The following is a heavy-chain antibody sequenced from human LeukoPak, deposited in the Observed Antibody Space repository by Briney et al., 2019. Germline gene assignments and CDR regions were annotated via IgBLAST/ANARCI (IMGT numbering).Heavy chain of an antibody. Sequence: GGSLRLSCAASGFTFSDYYMSWIRQAPGKGLEWVSYISSSGTTIYYADSVKGRSTISRANAKNSLYLQMNSLRAEDTAVYYCARGHNCSSTSCYLDPGFDYWGQGTLVTVSS. CDR3: ARGHNCSSTSCYLDPGFDY. CDR2: ISSSGTTI. D-gene: IGHD2-2*01. CDR1: GFTFSDYY. V-gene: IGHV3-11*04. J-gene: IGHJ4*02.